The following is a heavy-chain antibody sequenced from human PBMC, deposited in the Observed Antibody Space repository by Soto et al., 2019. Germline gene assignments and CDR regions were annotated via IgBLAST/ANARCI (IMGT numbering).Heavy chain of an antibody. J-gene: IGHJ6*02. V-gene: IGHV3-13*01. Sequence: PGGSLRLSCAASGFTFSSYDMHWVRQATGKGLEWVSAIGTAGDTYYPGSVKGRFTISRENAKNSLYLQMNSLRAGDTAVYYCARGSPEYYDILTGYYDAYYYYGMDVWGQGTTVTVSS. CDR1: GFTFSSYD. CDR3: ARGSPEYYDILTGYYDAYYYYGMDV. D-gene: IGHD3-9*01. CDR2: IGTAGDT.